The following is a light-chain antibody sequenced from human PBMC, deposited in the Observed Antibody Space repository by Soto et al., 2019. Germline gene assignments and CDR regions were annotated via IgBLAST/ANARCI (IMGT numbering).Light chain of an antibody. J-gene: IGKJ2*01. V-gene: IGKV3-20*01. Sequence: EIVLTQSPGTLSLSPGERATLSCRASQTIRSNFLTWYQQKPGQAPRLLIYGASTRAAGIPDRFSGSGSGTDFTLTIIRVEPDDFAVYYCQHHDSSSGHTLGQGTKLQIK. CDR3: QHHDSSSGHT. CDR1: QTIRSNF. CDR2: GAS.